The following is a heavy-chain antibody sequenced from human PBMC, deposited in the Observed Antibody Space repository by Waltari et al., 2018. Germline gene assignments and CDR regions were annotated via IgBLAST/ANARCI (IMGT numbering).Heavy chain of an antibody. CDR3: ARQSRSSDWYDY. CDR2: IYPGDSET. V-gene: IGHV5-51*01. J-gene: IGHJ4*02. CDR1: GYKFSSYW. D-gene: IGHD3-9*01. Sequence: EVQLVQSGVEVKKPGESLKISCLGSGYKFSSYWIAWVRQVPGKGLEWVGIIYPGDSETRYSPSFQGQVTMSVDKSATTAYRQWTNMKASDTAMYYCARQSRSSDWYDYWGQGTLITVSS.